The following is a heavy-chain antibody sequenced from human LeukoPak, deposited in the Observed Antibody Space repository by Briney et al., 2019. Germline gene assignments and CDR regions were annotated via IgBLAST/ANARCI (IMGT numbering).Heavy chain of an antibody. CDR1: GGSISSGGYD. CDR3: ARMGLYCGGDCYDY. CDR2: IYYSGST. D-gene: IGHD2-21*01. V-gene: IGHV4-31*03. Sequence: SETLSLTCTVSGGSISSGGYDWSWIRQHPGKGLEWIGYIYYSGSTYYNPSLKSRVTISVDTSKNQFSLKLSSVTAADTAVYYCARMGLYCGGDCYDYWGQGTLVTVSS. J-gene: IGHJ4*02.